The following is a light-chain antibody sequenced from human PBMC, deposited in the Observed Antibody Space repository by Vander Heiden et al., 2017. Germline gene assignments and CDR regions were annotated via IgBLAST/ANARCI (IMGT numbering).Light chain of an antibody. CDR1: KSISRY. V-gene: IGKV1-39*01. J-gene: IGKJ4*01. Sequence: DIQMTKSPSSLAGCVGDRVTIARRASKSISRYFNLYQQKRGKDLKVLIYTASRLQSGGSSRFSGSGAGTEFTLTISSLQPQDLATYYCQQSYSTRLTFGGGTKVEIK. CDR2: TAS. CDR3: QQSYSTRLT.